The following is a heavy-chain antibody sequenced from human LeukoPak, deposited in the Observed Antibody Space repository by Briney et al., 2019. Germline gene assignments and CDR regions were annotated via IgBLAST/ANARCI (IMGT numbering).Heavy chain of an antibody. CDR1: GFTFSSYE. J-gene: IGHJ4*02. CDR2: IKQDGSEK. CDR3: ARDRWGYSYGGD. V-gene: IGHV3-7*01. Sequence: GGSLRLSCAASGFTFSSYEMNWVRQAPGKGLEWVANIKQDGSEKYYVDSVKGRFTISRDNAKNSLYLQMNSLRVEDTADCARDRWGYSYGGDWGQGTLVTVSS. D-gene: IGHD5-18*01.